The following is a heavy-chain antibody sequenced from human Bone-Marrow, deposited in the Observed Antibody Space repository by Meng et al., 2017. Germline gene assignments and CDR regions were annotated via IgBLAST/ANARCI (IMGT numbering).Heavy chain of an antibody. CDR3: AKDRVGAQGYYFDY. J-gene: IGHJ4*02. CDR2: IRYDGSNK. V-gene: IGHV3-30*02. Sequence: LSLTCAASGFTFSSYGMHWVRQAPGKGLEWVAFIRYDGSNKYYADSVKGRFTISRDNSKNTLYLQMNSLRAEDTAVYYCAKDRVGAQGYYFDYWGQGTLVTVSS. D-gene: IGHD1-26*01. CDR1: GFTFSSYG.